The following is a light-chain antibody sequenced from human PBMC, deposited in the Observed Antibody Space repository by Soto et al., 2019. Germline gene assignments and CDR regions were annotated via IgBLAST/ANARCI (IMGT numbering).Light chain of an antibody. V-gene: IGKV3-20*01. J-gene: IGKJ2*02. CDR3: QQYCSSHRSTPLSCT. CDR2: GAS. Sequence: EIVLTQSPGTLSLSPGERATLSCRASQSVSSSYLAWYQQKPGQAPRLLIYGASSRATGIPDRFSGSGSGTDFTLTISRLEPEDIAVYYCQQYCSSHRSTPLSCTFGQGTKLEIK. CDR1: QSVSSSY.